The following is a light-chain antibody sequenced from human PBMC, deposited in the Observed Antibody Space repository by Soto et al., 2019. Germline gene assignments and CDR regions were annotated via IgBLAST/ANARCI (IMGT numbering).Light chain of an antibody. CDR1: SSDVGSSNR. CDR3: NSYTSSNTYV. Sequence: QSVLTQPPSVSGSPGQSVTLSCTGTSSDVGSSNRVSWYQQPPGTAPKLMIYEVSNRPSGVPDRFSGSKSGNTASLTISGLQPEDEADYYCNSYTSSNTYVFGTGTKVTVL. V-gene: IGLV2-18*02. J-gene: IGLJ1*01. CDR2: EVS.